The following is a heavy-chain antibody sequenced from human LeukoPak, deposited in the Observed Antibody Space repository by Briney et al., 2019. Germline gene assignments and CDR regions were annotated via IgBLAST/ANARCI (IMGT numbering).Heavy chain of an antibody. Sequence: PGGSLRLSCAASGFTFSDYYMSWIRQAPGKGLEWVSYISSSGSTIYYADSVKGRFTISRDNAKNSLYLQMNSLRAEDTAVYYCARDKDEPGRYSYGLLAFDYWGQGTLVTVSA. V-gene: IGHV3-11*01. CDR3: ARDKDEPGRYSYGLLAFDY. D-gene: IGHD5-18*01. CDR2: ISSSGSTI. CDR1: GFTFSDYY. J-gene: IGHJ4*02.